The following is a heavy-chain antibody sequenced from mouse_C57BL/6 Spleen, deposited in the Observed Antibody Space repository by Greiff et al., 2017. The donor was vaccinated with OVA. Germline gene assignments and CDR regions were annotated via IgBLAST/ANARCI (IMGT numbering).Heavy chain of an antibody. CDR2: IWSGGST. Sequence: QVQLKQSGPGLVQPSQSLSITCTVSGFSLTSYGVHWVRQSPGKGLEWLGVIWSGGSTDYNAAFISRLSISKDNSKSQVFFKMNSLQADDTAIYYCARMRVTTWDWYFDVWGTGTTVTVSS. V-gene: IGHV2-2*01. CDR3: ARMRVTTWDWYFDV. J-gene: IGHJ1*03. CDR1: GFSLTSYG. D-gene: IGHD2-2*01.